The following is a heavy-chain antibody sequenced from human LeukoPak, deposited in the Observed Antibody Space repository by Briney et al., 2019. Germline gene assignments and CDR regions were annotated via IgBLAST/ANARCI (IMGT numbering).Heavy chain of an antibody. V-gene: IGHV4-4*07. Sequence: SETLSLTCAVYGGSFSGYYWSWIRQPAGKGLEWIGRIYTSGSTNYNPSLKSRVTMSVDTSKNQFSLKLSSVTAADTAVYYCARDEVWGSYRPYIWGQGTMVTVSS. J-gene: IGHJ3*02. CDR2: IYTSGST. CDR3: ARDEVWGSYRPYI. CDR1: GGSFSGYY. D-gene: IGHD3-16*02.